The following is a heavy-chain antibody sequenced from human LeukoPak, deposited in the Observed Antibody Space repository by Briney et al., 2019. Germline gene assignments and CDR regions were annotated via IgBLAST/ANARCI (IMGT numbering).Heavy chain of an antibody. CDR1: GFTFKNAW. Sequence: GGSLRLSCAAPGFTFKNAWMNWVRQAPGKGLEWVSTISGTGSSTYYADSAKGRFTISRDNSKDTLFLQLNSLTAADTAMYFCAKASVAIPQYCNSWGQGTLVTVSS. V-gene: IGHV3-23*01. D-gene: IGHD2-2*02. J-gene: IGHJ5*02. CDR2: ISGTGSST. CDR3: AKASVAIPQYCNS.